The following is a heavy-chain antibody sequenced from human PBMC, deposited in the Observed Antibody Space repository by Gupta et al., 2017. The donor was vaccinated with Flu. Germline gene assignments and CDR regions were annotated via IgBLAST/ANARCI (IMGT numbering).Heavy chain of an antibody. V-gene: IGHV4-34*01. CDR3: ARGSLPARLGKNWFDP. Sequence: GNTNYNPSLKSRVTLSLDTSKNNFSLNLHSVTAADTAVYYCARGSLPARLGKNWFDPWGQGTLVTVSS. D-gene: IGHD6-6*01. J-gene: IGHJ5*02. CDR2: GNT.